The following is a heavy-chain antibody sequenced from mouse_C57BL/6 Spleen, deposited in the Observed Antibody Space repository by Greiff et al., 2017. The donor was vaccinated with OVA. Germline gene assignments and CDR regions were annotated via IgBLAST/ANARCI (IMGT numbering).Heavy chain of an antibody. V-gene: IGHV5-4*01. D-gene: IGHD1-1*01. CDR1: GFTFSSYA. J-gene: IGHJ3*01. Sequence: DVHLVESGGGLVKPGGSLKLSCAASGFTFSSYAMSWVRQTPEKRLEWVATISDGGSYTYYPDNVKGRFTISRDNAKNNLYLQMSHLKSEDTAMYYCARDRTVVATDWFAYWGQGTLVTVSA. CDR3: ARDRTVVATDWFAY. CDR2: ISDGGSYT.